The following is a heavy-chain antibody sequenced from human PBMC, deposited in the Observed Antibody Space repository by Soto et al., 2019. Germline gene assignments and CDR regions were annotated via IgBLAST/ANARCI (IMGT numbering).Heavy chain of an antibody. CDR3: EREGPWDHVDY. Sequence: GGSLRLSCAASGFTFSSYEMNWVRRAPGKGLEWISYISSSGSTIYYADSVKGRFTISRDNAKNSLYVQMYSLRAEDTAVYYCEREGPWDHVDYWGQGTLVTVSS. V-gene: IGHV3-48*03. D-gene: IGHD1-26*01. CDR1: GFTFSSYE. CDR2: ISSSGSTI. J-gene: IGHJ4*02.